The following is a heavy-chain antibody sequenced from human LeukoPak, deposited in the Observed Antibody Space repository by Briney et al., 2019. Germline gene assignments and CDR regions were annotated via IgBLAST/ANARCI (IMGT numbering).Heavy chain of an antibody. CDR2: ISYSGIT. Sequence: KPSETLSLTCTVSGGSMSNSNYYWGWIRQPPGKGLEWIGSISYSGITYYDPSLESRVTISVDTSKTHFSLRLSSVTAADTAVYYCARQKGATHNWFDPWGQGTLVTVSS. D-gene: IGHD1-26*01. CDR3: ARQKGATHNWFDP. CDR1: GGSMSNSNYY. V-gene: IGHV4-39*01. J-gene: IGHJ5*02.